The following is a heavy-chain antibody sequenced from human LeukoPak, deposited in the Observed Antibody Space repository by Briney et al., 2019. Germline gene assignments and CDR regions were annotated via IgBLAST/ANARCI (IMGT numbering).Heavy chain of an antibody. CDR1: GGSVTSGSYY. D-gene: IGHD5-12*01. CDR2: VFPSGNT. J-gene: IGHJ4*02. Sequence: SETLSLTCSVSGGSVTSGSYYWSWIRQPPGKGLEWIGFVFPSGNTKYNPSLKSRVTMSRDTSKNQFSLKLSFVTAADRAAYYCASHYSGFNWGIDYWGQGTLVAVSS. V-gene: IGHV4-61*01. CDR3: ASHYSGFNWGIDY.